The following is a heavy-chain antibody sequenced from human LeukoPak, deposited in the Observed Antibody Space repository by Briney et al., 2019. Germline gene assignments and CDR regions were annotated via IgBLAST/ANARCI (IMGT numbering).Heavy chain of an antibody. CDR2: ISTDGNYK. Sequence: PGGSLRLSCAASGFTFSHYAIYWVRQAPGKGLEWVSVISTDGNYKYYADSVKGRFAVSRDNSKNMLYLQMNSLSADDTAVYYCARRPVAAIKGYFDSWGQGALVTVSS. D-gene: IGHD5-24*01. V-gene: IGHV3-30*09. CDR1: GFTFSHYA. J-gene: IGHJ4*02. CDR3: ARRPVAAIKGYFDS.